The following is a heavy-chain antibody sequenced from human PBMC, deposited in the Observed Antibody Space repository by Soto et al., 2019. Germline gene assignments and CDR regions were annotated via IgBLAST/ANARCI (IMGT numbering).Heavy chain of an antibody. CDR1: GYTFSSYA. CDR2: IIPIFGTA. D-gene: IGHD3-10*01. V-gene: IGHV1-69*01. CDR3: ARDYGSGSSYYYGMDV. Sequence: QVQLVQSGAEVKKPGASVKVSCKASGYTFSSYAISWVRQAPGQGLEWMGGIIPIFGTANYAQKFQGRVTITADESTSTAYMELSSLRSEDTAVYYCARDYGSGSSYYYGMDVWGQGTTVTVSS. J-gene: IGHJ6*02.